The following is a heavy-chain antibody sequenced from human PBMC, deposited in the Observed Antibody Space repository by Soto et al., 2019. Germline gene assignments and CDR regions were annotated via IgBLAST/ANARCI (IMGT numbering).Heavy chain of an antibody. J-gene: IGHJ6*02. V-gene: IGHV3-30*18. Sequence: GGSLRLSCAASGFTFSSYCMHWVRQAPGKGLEWVAVISYDGSNKYYADSVKGRFTISRDNSKNTLYLQMNSLRAEDTAVYYCAKSAVAAYKYGMDVWGQGTTVTVSS. D-gene: IGHD6-19*01. CDR3: AKSAVAAYKYGMDV. CDR2: ISYDGSNK. CDR1: GFTFSSYC.